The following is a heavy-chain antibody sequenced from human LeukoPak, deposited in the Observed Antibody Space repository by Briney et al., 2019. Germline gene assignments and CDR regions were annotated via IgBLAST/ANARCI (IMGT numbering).Heavy chain of an antibody. CDR1: GFTLNNAW. J-gene: IGHJ1*01. Sequence: GGSLRLSCAASGFTLNNAWMSWVRQAPGKGLEWLGRIKRETDGGTIDYAAPVKGRFTISRDDSRNTLYLQMDSLKIEDTAVYYCTTDRYYDNSEMQFQHWGQGTLVTVSS. CDR2: IKRETDGGTI. CDR3: TTDRYYDNSEMQFQH. V-gene: IGHV3-15*01. D-gene: IGHD3-22*01.